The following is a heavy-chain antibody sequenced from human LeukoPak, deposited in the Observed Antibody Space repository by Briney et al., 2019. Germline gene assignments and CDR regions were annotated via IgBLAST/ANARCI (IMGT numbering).Heavy chain of an antibody. D-gene: IGHD1-7*01. V-gene: IGHV3-48*03. CDR3: ARDELRTGAFDV. CDR2: ISSSGSTI. CDR1: GFPFSSYE. Sequence: GGSLRLSCAASGFPFSSYEMNWVRPPPGKGLEWVSYISSSGSTIYYADSVKGRFTISRDNAKNSLYLQMNSLRAEDTAVYYCARDELRTGAFDVWGQGTMVTVSS. J-gene: IGHJ3*01.